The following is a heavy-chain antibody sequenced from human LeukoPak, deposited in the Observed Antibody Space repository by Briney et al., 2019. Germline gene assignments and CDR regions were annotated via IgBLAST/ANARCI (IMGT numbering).Heavy chain of an antibody. Sequence: GGSLRLSCAASGFTFSRYWMHWVRQAPGKGLVWVARINSDGISTSYADSVKGRFTISRDNSKNTLYLQMNSLRAEDTAVYYCARVRGDDKYSSGWYLDYWGQGTLVTVSS. V-gene: IGHV3-74*01. D-gene: IGHD6-19*01. CDR1: GFTFSRYW. CDR2: INSDGIST. CDR3: ARVRGDDKYSSGWYLDY. J-gene: IGHJ4*02.